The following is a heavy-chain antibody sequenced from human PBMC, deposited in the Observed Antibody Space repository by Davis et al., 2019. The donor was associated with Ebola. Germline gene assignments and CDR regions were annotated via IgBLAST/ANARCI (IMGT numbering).Heavy chain of an antibody. CDR2: ISGSSGST. V-gene: IGHV3-23*01. Sequence: PGGSLRLSCAASGFTFSSYAMSWVRQAPGKGLEWVSAISGSSGSTYYADSVKGRFTISRDNSKNTVYLQMNSLRSEDTAVYYCARDTGYCSGGSCYYFDYWGQGTLVTVSS. J-gene: IGHJ4*02. CDR3: ARDTGYCSGGSCYYFDY. CDR1: GFTFSSYA. D-gene: IGHD2-15*01.